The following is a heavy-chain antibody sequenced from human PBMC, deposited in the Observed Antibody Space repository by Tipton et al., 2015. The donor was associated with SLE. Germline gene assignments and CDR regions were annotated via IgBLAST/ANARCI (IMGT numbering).Heavy chain of an antibody. CDR2: IYSGGST. J-gene: IGHJ3*02. D-gene: IGHD6-19*01. Sequence: SLRLSCAASGFTVSSNYMSWVRQAPGKGLEWVSGIYSGGSTYYADSVKGRFTISRDNSKNTLYLQMNSLRAEDTAVYYCAREPEWLPRGYAFDIWGQGTMVTVSS. CDR1: GFTVSSNY. CDR3: AREPEWLPRGYAFDI. V-gene: IGHV3-53*01.